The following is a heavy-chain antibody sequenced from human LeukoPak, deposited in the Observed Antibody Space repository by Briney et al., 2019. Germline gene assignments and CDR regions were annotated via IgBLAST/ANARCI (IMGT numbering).Heavy chain of an antibody. J-gene: IGHJ4*02. V-gene: IGHV1-18*01. CDR3: ARGKYYDFWSGSLDYFDY. CDR1: GYTFTSYG. Sequence: ASVKVSCKASGYTFTSYGISWVRQAPGQGLEWMGWISAYNGNTNYAQKLQGRVTMTTDTSTSTAYMELRSLTSDDTAVYYCARGKYYDFWSGSLDYFDYWGQGTLVTVSS. D-gene: IGHD3-3*01. CDR2: ISAYNGNT.